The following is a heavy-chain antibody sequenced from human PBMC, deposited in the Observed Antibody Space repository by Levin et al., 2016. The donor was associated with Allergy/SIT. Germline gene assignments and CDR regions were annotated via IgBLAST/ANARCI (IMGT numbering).Heavy chain of an antibody. Sequence: SVKVSCKASGGTFTSYAINWVRQARGQGLEWMGRIVPNLDVTIYAQKFQGRVTLSADKSTSTAYMELSSLRSEDTAVYYCARETRLDIVAVVAATDYGMDVWGQGTTVTVSS. CDR3: ARETRLDIVAVVAATDYGMDV. CDR2: IVPNLDVT. D-gene: IGHD2-15*01. CDR1: GGTFTSYA. V-gene: IGHV1-69*04. J-gene: IGHJ6*02.